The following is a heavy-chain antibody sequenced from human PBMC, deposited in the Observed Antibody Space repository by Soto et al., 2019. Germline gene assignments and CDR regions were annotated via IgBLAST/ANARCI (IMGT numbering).Heavy chain of an antibody. Sequence: ASVKVSCKASGYTFTIYYMHWVRQAPGQGLEWMGIINPSGGSTSYAQKFQGRVTMTRDTSTSTVYMELSSLRSEDTAVYYCAREGSITIFGVVITGWFDPWGQGTLVTVSS. CDR2: INPSGGST. J-gene: IGHJ5*02. CDR3: AREGSITIFGVVITGWFDP. V-gene: IGHV1-46*03. D-gene: IGHD3-3*01. CDR1: GYTFTIYY.